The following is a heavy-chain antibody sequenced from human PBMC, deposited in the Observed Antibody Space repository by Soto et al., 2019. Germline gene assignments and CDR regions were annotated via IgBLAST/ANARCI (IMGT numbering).Heavy chain of an antibody. V-gene: IGHV3-30*18. D-gene: IGHD1-26*01. Sequence: QVQLVESGGGVVQPGRSLRLSCAASGFTFSSYGMHWVRQAPGKGLEWVAVISYDGSNKYYADSVKGRFTISRDNSKNTLYLEMNSLIAEDTAVYYCAKFLYSISSWGRRTLLAVSA. J-gene: IGHJ4*02. CDR2: ISYDGSNK. CDR1: GFTFSSYG. CDR3: AKFLYSISS.